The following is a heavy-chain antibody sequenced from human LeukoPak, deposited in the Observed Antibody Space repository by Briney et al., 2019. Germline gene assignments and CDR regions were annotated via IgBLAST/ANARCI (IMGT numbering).Heavy chain of an antibody. CDR1: GYTLTELS. J-gene: IGHJ4*02. V-gene: IGHV1-24*01. Sequence: ASAKVSCKVSGYTLTELSMHWVRQAPGKGLEWMGGFDPEDGETIYAQKFQGRVTMTEDTSTDTAYMELSSLRSEDTAVYYCATDPYSSSPGGYWGQGTLVTVSS. CDR3: ATDPYSSSPGGY. CDR2: FDPEDGET. D-gene: IGHD6-13*01.